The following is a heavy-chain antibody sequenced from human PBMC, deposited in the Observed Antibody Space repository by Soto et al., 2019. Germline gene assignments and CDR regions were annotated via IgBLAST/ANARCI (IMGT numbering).Heavy chain of an antibody. Sequence: SETLSLTCTVSGGSISSSSYYWGWIRQPPGKGLEWIGSIYYSGSTYYNPSLKSRVTISVDTSKNQFSLKLSSVTAADTAVYYCARPDPIRYRFDPWGPGTLVTVSS. CDR2: IYYSGST. CDR3: ARPDPIRYRFDP. D-gene: IGHD3-9*01. J-gene: IGHJ5*02. V-gene: IGHV4-39*01. CDR1: GGSISSSSYY.